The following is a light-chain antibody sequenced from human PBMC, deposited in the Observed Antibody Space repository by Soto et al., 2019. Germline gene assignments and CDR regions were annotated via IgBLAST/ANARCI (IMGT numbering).Light chain of an antibody. V-gene: IGLV2-14*01. CDR2: AVT. CDR1: SSDVGGYNY. Sequence: QSALTQPASVSGSPGQSITISCTGTSSDVGGYNYVSWYQQYPGKAPKLMIFAVTNRPSGVSNRFSGSKSDNTASLTISGLQAEDEADYYCGSYTSSSTWVFGGGTKVTAL. CDR3: GSYTSSSTWV. J-gene: IGLJ3*02.